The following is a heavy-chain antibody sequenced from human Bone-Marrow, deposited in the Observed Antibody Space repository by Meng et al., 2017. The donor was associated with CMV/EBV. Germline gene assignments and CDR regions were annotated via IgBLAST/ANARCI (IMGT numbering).Heavy chain of an antibody. CDR2: IRYDGSNK. V-gene: IGHV3-30*02. D-gene: IGHD3-3*01. CDR1: GFTFSSYG. Sequence: GGSLRLSCAASGFTFSSYGMHWVRQAPGKGLEWVAFIRYDGSNKYYADSVKGRFTISRDNSKNTLYLQMHSLRAEDTAVYYCAKDLSSEEWLLVSYYYYGMDVWGQGTTVTVSS. CDR3: AKDLSSEEWLLVSYYYYGMDV. J-gene: IGHJ6*02.